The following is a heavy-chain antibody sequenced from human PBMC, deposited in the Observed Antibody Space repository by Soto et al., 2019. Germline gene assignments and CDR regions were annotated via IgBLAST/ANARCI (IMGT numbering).Heavy chain of an antibody. D-gene: IGHD5-12*01. CDR1: GGPSSSYY. V-gene: IGHV4-59*01. CDR2: NYHSGTT. CDR3: VREAYIGYGHAIDY. J-gene: IGHJ4*02. Sequence: LXLTCAVSGGPSSSYYWSWIRQPPGKGLEWIGYNYHSGTTNYNPSLKSRVTISVDTSKNQFSLRLTSVTAADTAIYYCVREAYIGYGHAIDYWGQGTLVTVSS.